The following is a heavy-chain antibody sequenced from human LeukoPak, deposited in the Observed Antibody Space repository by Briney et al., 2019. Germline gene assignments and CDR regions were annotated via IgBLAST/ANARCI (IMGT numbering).Heavy chain of an antibody. Sequence: PGGSLRLSCAASGFTFYSNVMNWVRQAPGKGLEWVSGISGSGDNTYYADSVKGRFTISRDNSKNTLYVQVNSLGTEDTAAYYCAKGSYYDSSGSFYFDYWGQGTLVTVSS. J-gene: IGHJ4*02. D-gene: IGHD3-22*01. CDR2: ISGSGDNT. V-gene: IGHV3-23*01. CDR1: GFTFYSNV. CDR3: AKGSYYDSSGSFYFDY.